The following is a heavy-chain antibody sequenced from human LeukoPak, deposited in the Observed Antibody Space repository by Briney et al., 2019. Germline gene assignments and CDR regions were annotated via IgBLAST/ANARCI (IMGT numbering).Heavy chain of an antibody. V-gene: IGHV1-18*01. Sequence: ASVKASCKASGYTFTSYGISWVRQAPGQGLEWMGWISAYNGNTNYAQKLQGRVTMTTDTSTSTAYMELRSLRSEDTAVYYCARAIHYYYYYYMDVWGKGTTVTVSS. CDR3: ARAIHYYYYYYMDV. J-gene: IGHJ6*03. CDR2: ISAYNGNT. CDR1: GYTFTSYG.